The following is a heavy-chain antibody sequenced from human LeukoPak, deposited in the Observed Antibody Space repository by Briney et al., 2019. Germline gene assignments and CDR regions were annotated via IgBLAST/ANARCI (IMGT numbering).Heavy chain of an antibody. CDR2: IWHDGSNK. V-gene: IGHV3-33*01. CDR3: AREAYYDFWSGYSKMTYGMDV. Sequence: GGSLRLSCAASGFSFSTYGMHWIRQAPGKGLEWVAVIWHDGSNKYYGDSVKGRFTISRDNSKNTLYLQMNSLRAEDTAVYYCAREAYYDFWSGYSKMTYGMDVWGQGTTVTVSS. D-gene: IGHD3-3*01. CDR1: GFSFSTYG. J-gene: IGHJ6*02.